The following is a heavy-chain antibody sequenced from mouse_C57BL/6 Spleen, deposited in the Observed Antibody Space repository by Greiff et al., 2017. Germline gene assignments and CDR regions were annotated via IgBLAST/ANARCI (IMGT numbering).Heavy chain of an antibody. D-gene: IGHD4-1*01. V-gene: IGHV1-53*01. CDR1: GYTFTSYW. J-gene: IGHJ1*03. Sequence: QVQLQQSGTELVKPGASVKLSCKASGYTFTSYWMHWVKQRPGQGLEWIGNINPSNGGTNYNEKFKSKATLTVDKSSSTAYMQLSSLTSEDSAVYYCARGGANWDWYFDVWGTGTTVTVSS. CDR3: ARGGANWDWYFDV. CDR2: INPSNGGT.